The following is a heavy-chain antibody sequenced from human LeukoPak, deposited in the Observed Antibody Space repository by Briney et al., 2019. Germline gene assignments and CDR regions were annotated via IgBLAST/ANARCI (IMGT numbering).Heavy chain of an antibody. CDR1: VYTFTCYY. D-gene: IGHD3-10*01. CDR2: INPNSGGT. J-gene: IGHJ4*02. V-gene: IGHV1-2*02. CDR3: ASLHYGSGRHFDY. Sequence: SVKVCFNASVYTFTCYYMHWVRQAPVQAPDSMGWINPNSGGTNYAQKFQGRVTMTRDTSISTAYMELSRLRSDDTAVYYCASLHYGSGRHFDYWGQGTLVTVSS.